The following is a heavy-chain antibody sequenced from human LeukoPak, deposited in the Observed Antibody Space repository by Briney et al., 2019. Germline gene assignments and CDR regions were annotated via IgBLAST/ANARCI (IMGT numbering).Heavy chain of an antibody. CDR3: ARYSSSATYFDS. CDR2: INQDGSRK. Sequence: PGGSLRLSCAVSGLSFDTNWMSWVRQVPGKGLEWVANINQDGSRKNYLDSLRGRLTIFRDNAKNSLSLQMDSLRAEDTALYYCARYSSSATYFDSWGQGTLVTVSS. J-gene: IGHJ4*02. D-gene: IGHD6-6*01. CDR1: GLSFDTNW. V-gene: IGHV3-7*05.